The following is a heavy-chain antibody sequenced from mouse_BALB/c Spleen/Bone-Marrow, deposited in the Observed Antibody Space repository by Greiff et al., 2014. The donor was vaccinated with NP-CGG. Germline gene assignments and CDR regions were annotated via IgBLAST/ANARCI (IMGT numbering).Heavy chain of an antibody. V-gene: IGHV1-69*02. CDR2: IDPSDSYT. CDR1: GYTLTSYW. Sequence: QVQLQQPGVEFVKPGASVKLSCKASGYTLTSYWMHWVKQRPGQGLEWIGEIDPSDSYTKYNQNFKGKATLTVDKSSSTAYMQLSSLTSEDSAVYYCARTYYDYDWFAYWGQGTLVTVSA. J-gene: IGHJ3*01. D-gene: IGHD2-4*01. CDR3: ARTYYDYDWFAY.